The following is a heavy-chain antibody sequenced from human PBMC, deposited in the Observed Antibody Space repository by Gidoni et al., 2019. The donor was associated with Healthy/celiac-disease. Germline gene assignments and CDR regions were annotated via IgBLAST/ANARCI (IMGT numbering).Heavy chain of an antibody. D-gene: IGHD3-3*01. V-gene: IGHV4-4*07. CDR1: GGSISSSY. CDR2: IYTSGST. J-gene: IGHJ6*02. CDR3: ARDLKACNDFWSGYCRESYYGMDV. Sequence: QVQLQESGPGLVKPSETLSLTCTVSGGSISSSYWSWIRQPAGKGLEWIGRIYTSGSTNYNPSLKSRVTMSVDTSKNQFSLKLSSVTAADTAVYYCARDLKACNDFWSGYCRESYYGMDVWGQGTTVTVSS.